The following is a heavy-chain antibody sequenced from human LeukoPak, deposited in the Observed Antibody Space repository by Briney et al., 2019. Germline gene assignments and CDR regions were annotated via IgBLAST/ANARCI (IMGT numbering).Heavy chain of an antibody. V-gene: IGHV3-64*05. CDR3: VREGLERRTNFDY. Sequence: GGSLRLSCSASGFTLTSHVMHWVRQAPGKGLQYYAGSVKGRFTISRDSSKNTVYVQMNSLTAEDTAVYYCVREGLERRTNFDYWGQGTLVSVSS. CDR1: GFTLTSHV. J-gene: IGHJ4*02. D-gene: IGHD1-1*01.